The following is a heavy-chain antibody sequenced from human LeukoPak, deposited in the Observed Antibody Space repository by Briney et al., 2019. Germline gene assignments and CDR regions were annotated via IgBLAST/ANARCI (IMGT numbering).Heavy chain of an antibody. Sequence: ASVKVSCKVSGYTLTELSMHWVRQAPGKGLEWMGGFYPEDGETIYAQKFQGRGTMTEDTSTDTAYMELSSLRSEDTAVYYCATNPGVVGGSFDIWGQGTMVTVSS. CDR3: ATNPGVVGGSFDI. J-gene: IGHJ3*02. CDR1: GYTLTELS. D-gene: IGHD6-19*01. V-gene: IGHV1-24*01. CDR2: FYPEDGET.